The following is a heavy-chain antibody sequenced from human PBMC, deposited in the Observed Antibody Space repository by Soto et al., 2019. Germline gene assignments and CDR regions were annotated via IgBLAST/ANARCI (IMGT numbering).Heavy chain of an antibody. Sequence: GGSLRLSCAASGFTFSTYVMTWVRQAPGKGLEWVSGISASGSNTYYADSVRGRFTISRDNSKNTLHLQMDSLGVDDTAVYYCAKSHATGIPARRFDKWGPGTQVTVS. V-gene: IGHV3-23*01. D-gene: IGHD6-6*01. J-gene: IGHJ4*02. CDR3: AKSHATGIPARRFDK. CDR2: ISASGSNT. CDR1: GFTFSTYV.